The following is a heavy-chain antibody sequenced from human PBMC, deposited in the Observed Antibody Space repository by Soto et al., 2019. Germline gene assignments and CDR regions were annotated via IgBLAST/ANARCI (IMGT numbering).Heavy chain of an antibody. Sequence: ASVKVSCKASGYSFTSYGINWVRQAPGQGLEWMGWINAYNGIPNYAQKFQGRVTMTTDTSTTTAYMELRSLSSDDTAVYYCATESGSRSGYPDHWGRGTLVTVSS. V-gene: IGHV1-18*04. CDR1: GYSFTSYG. D-gene: IGHD3-3*01. CDR2: INAYNGIP. CDR3: ATESGSRSGYPDH. J-gene: IGHJ4*02.